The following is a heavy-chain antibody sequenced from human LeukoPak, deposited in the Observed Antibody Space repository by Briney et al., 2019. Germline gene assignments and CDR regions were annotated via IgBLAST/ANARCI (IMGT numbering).Heavy chain of an antibody. V-gene: IGHV5-51*01. J-gene: IGHJ4*02. CDR1: GYSFTSYW. CDR2: IYPGDSDT. Sequence: GESLKISCKGSGYSFTSYWIGWVRQMPGKGLEWMGIIYPGDSDTRYSPSFRGQVTISADKSISTAYLQWSSLKASDTAMYYCARQFVVVPAAPTDGFDYWGQGTLVTVSS. D-gene: IGHD2-2*01. CDR3: ARQFVVVPAAPTDGFDY.